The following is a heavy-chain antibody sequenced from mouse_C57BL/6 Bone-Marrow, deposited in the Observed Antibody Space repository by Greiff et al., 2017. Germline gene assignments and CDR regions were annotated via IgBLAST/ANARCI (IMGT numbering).Heavy chain of an antibody. CDR3: ARGAY. Sequence: EVQLLESGPGLVKPSQSLSLTCSVTGYSITSGYYWNWIRQFPGNKLEWMGYISYDGSNNYNPSLKNRISITRDTSKNQFFLKLNSVTTEDTATYYCARGAYWGRGTLVTVSA. CDR2: ISYDGSN. J-gene: IGHJ3*01. V-gene: IGHV3-6*01. CDR1: GYSITSGYY.